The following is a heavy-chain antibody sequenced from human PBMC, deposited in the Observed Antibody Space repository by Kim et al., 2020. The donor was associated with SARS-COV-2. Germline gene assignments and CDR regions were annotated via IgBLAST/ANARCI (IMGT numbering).Heavy chain of an antibody. J-gene: IGHJ3*02. CDR1: GFTFSSYW. CDR2: IKQDGNQK. V-gene: IGHV3-7*01. Sequence: GGSLRHSCAASGFTFSSYWMTWVRQAPGKGLEWVANIKQDGNQKYYVDPVKGRFTISRDNAKNSLYLQMNSLRAEDTAVYYCARDGDLYSSGKDAFDIWGQGTMVTVSS. D-gene: IGHD6-19*01. CDR3: ARDGDLYSSGKDAFDI.